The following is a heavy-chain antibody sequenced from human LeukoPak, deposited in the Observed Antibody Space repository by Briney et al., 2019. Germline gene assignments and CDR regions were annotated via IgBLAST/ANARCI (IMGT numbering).Heavy chain of an antibody. J-gene: IGHJ4*02. CDR1: GYTFTSYA. V-gene: IGHV7-4-1*02. CDR3: AREIVVVPSGDSEDY. Sequence: GASVKVSCKASGYTFTSYAMDWVRQAPGQGLEWMGWINTNTGNPTYAQGFTGRFVFSLDTSVSTAYLQISSLKAEDTAVYYCAREIVVVPSGDSEDYWGQGTLVTVSS. D-gene: IGHD3-22*01. CDR2: INTNTGNP.